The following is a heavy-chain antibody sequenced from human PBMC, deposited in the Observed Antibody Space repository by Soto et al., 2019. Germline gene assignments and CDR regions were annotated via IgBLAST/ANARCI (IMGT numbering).Heavy chain of an antibody. CDR2: INDSGGA. D-gene: IGHD3-3*01. CDR3: VARGMTYDFLSGPHPFDP. CDR1: NGSFTDYF. Sequence: QVQLQQWGAGLLKPSETLSLTCAAHNGSFTDYFWTWIRQSPGRGLEWIGEINDSGGATYKPSLRSRVTISIATSKTPFSLSLRSLTAADTAVYYCVARGMTYDFLSGPHPFDPWGHGTLVTVSS. J-gene: IGHJ5*02. V-gene: IGHV4-34*02.